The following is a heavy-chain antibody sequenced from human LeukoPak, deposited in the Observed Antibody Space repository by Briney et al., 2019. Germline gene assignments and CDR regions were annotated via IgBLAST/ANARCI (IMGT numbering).Heavy chain of an antibody. J-gene: IGHJ4*02. V-gene: IGHV4-31*03. CDR1: GGSISSGGYY. CDR2: IYYSGST. D-gene: IGHD5-24*01. CDR3: ARDREGPFDY. Sequence: NPSETLSLTCTVSGGSISSGGYYWSWIRQHPGKGLEWIGYIYYSGSTYYNPSLKSRVTISVDTSKNQFSLKLSSVTAADTAVYYCARDREGPFDYWGQGTLVTVSS.